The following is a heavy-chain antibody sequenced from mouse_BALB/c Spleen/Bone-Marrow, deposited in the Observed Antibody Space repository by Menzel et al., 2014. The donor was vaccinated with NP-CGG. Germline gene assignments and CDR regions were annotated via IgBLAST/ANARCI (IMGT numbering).Heavy chain of an antibody. CDR2: IRNKANGYTT. CDR1: GFTFTDYY. D-gene: IGHD2-14*01. Sequence: EVKLMESGGGLVQPGGSLRLSCATSGFTFTDYYMSWVRQPPGKALEWLGFIRNKANGYTTEYSASVKGRFTISRDNSHSILYLQMNTLRAEDSAAYYCARDDYRYDGWYFDVWGAGTTVTVSS. V-gene: IGHV7-3*02. CDR3: ARDDYRYDGWYFDV. J-gene: IGHJ1*01.